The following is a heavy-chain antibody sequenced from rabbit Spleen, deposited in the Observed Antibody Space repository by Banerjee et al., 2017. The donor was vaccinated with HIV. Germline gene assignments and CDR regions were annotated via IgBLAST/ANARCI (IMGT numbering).Heavy chain of an antibody. V-gene: IGHV1S40*01. Sequence: QSLEESGGGLVKPGGTLTLTCTVSGFSFSSNWICWVRQAPGKGLEWIACIDTNDGDTDYANWPKGRFTISKTSSTTVTLQMTSLTVADTATYFCARDPAYSSGSGSAIPYLWGPGTLVTVS. CDR1: GFSFSSNW. CDR3: ARDPAYSSGSGSAIPYL. CDR2: IDTNDGDT. D-gene: IGHD1-1*01. J-gene: IGHJ4*01.